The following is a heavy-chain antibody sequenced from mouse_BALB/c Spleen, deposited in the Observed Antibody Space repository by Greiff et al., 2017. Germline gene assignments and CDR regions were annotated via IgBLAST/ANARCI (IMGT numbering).Heavy chain of an antibody. V-gene: IGHV1-5*01. CDR3: TMGPVTPWFAD. D-gene: IGHD2-12*01. CDR1: GYSFTSYW. J-gene: IGHJ3*01. CDR2: IYPGNSDT. Sequence: VQLQQSGTVLARPGASVKMSCKASGYSFTSYWMHWVKQRPGQGLEWIGAIYPGNSDTSYNQKFKGKAKLTAVTSASTAYMELSSLTNEDSAVYYCTMGPVTPWFADWGQGTLVTVA.